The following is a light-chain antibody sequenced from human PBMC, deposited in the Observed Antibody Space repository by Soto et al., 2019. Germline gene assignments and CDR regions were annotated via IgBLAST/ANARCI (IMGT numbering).Light chain of an antibody. CDR2: GAS. V-gene: IGKV3-15*01. Sequence: EILMTQSPATLSVSPGERATLSCRAGQSVSSSLAWYQQKPGQAPRLLIYGASTRATGIPARFSGSGSGTEFTITINSLQSEDFAVYYCQQYNNWWTFGQGTKVDI. CDR1: QSVSSS. CDR3: QQYNNWWT. J-gene: IGKJ1*01.